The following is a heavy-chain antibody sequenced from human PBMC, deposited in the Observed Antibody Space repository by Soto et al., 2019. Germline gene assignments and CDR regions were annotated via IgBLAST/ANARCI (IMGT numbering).Heavy chain of an antibody. CDR3: ARTLRQSAARYYYYGMDV. CDR2: IYPGDSDT. Sequence: GESLKISCKGSGYSFTSYWIGWVRQMPGKGLEWMGIIYPGDSDTRYSPSFQGQVTISADKSISTAYLQWSSLKASDTAMYYWARTLRQSAARYYYYGMDVWGQGTTVTVSS. V-gene: IGHV5-51*01. CDR1: GYSFTSYW. J-gene: IGHJ6*02. D-gene: IGHD6-25*01.